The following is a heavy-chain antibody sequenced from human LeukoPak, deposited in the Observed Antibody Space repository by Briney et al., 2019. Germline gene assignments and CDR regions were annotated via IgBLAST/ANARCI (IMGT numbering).Heavy chain of an antibody. D-gene: IGHD6-13*01. CDR1: GGTFSSYA. J-gene: IGHJ3*02. V-gene: IGHV1-69*13. CDR3: ARDAAAAPAGDAFDI. Sequence: ASVKVSCKASGGTFSSYAISWVRQAPGQGLEWMGGIIPIFGTANYAQKFQGRVTTTADESTSTAYMELSSLRSEDTAVYYCARDAAAAPAGDAFDIWGQGTMVTVSS. CDR2: IIPIFGTA.